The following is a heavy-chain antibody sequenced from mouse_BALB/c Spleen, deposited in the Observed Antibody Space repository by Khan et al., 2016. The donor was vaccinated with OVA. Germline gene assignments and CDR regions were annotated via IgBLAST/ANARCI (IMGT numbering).Heavy chain of an antibody. CDR1: GYIFTSYW. D-gene: IGHD2-1*01. Sequence: QVQLKQSGADLVRPGASVKLSCKTSGYIFTSYWIHWVKQRPGQGLEWIARIYPGTGSTYYNEKFKGKATLTADNSSSTAYMQLSSLTSEDSSVYGCTRGSGYGNIFAYWGQGTLVTVSA. CDR3: TRGSGYGNIFAY. J-gene: IGHJ3*01. CDR2: IYPGTGST. V-gene: IGHV1-76*01.